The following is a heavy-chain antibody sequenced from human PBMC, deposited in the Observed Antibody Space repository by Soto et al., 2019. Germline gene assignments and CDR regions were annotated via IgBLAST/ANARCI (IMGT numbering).Heavy chain of an antibody. J-gene: IGHJ6*02. CDR2: INAGNGNT. V-gene: IGHV1-3*05. Sequence: QVQLVQSGAEEKKPGASVKVSCKASGYTFTSYAMHWVRQAPGQRLEWMGWINAGNGNTKYSQKFQGRVTITRDTSASTAYMELSSLRSEDTAVYYCASPTVTTSPYYYGMDVWGQGTTVTVSS. CDR3: ASPTVTTSPYYYGMDV. CDR1: GYTFTSYA. D-gene: IGHD4-17*01.